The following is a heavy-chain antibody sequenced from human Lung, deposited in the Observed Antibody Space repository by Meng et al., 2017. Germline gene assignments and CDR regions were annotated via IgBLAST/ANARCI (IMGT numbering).Heavy chain of an antibody. CDR3: ARGTPGRSYSDY. CDR1: DYTFTGYG. V-gene: IGHV1-18*01. J-gene: IGHJ4*02. D-gene: IGHD3-10*01. CDR2: LGAHDGDT. Sequence: QVQLVQSGSELKKPGASVKVSCEASDYTFTGYGVSWVRQAPGQGLEWMAWLGAHDGDTSHAPKFQGRVTVSADRPTATAYMELRSLRSDDTAVYYCARGTPGRSYSDYWGQGTLVTVSS.